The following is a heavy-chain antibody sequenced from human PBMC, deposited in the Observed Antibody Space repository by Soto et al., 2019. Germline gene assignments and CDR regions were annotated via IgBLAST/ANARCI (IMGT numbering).Heavy chain of an antibody. Sequence: PSETLSLTCAVYGASLSDNYCNWLRQPPGKGLEWIGEINHSGNTNYNPSLRSRVTISIDTSKNQLSLSLRSVSAADTAVYYCERGRGEFDAWGQGTPVTVSS. V-gene: IGHV4-34*01. CDR2: INHSGNT. CDR1: GASLSDNY. CDR3: ERGRGEFDA. D-gene: IGHD2-21*01. J-gene: IGHJ5*02.